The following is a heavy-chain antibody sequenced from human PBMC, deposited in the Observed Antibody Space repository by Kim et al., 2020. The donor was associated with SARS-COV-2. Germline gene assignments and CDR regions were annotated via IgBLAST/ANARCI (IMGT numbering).Heavy chain of an antibody. D-gene: IGHD2-21*01. CDR2: INTDTGKP. CDR1: GYTFTDYA. CDR3: ARYCGDSSCYEGGFDF. J-gene: IGHJ3*01. V-gene: IGHV7-4-1*02. Sequence: ASVKVSCQASGYTFTDYAINWVRQAPGQGLVWMGWINTDTGKPSYAQDFTGRFVLSLDTSVTTAYLQINNLHPEDSAIYFCARYCGDSSCYEGGFDFWGQGTEVSVSS.